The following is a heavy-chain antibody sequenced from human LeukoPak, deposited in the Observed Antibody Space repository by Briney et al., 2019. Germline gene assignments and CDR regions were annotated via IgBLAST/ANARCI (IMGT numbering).Heavy chain of an antibody. CDR3: AREIYDSSGFVWFDY. D-gene: IGHD3-22*01. V-gene: IGHV4-59*01. CDR1: GGSISSYY. Sequence: PSETLSLTCTVSGGSISSYYWSWIRQPPGKGLEWIGYIYYSGSTNYNPSLKSRVTISVDTSKNQFSLKLSSVTAADTAVSYCAREIYDSSGFVWFDYWGQGTLVTVSS. J-gene: IGHJ4*02. CDR2: IYYSGST.